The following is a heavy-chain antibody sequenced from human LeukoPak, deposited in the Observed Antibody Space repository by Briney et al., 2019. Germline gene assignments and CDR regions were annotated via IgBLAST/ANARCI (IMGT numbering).Heavy chain of an antibody. CDR2: ISGSGSST. J-gene: IGHJ4*02. Sequence: GGSLRLSCAASGFTFSTYAMTWVRQAPGQGLEWVSSISGSGSSTYYADSVKGRFTISRDNSKNTLYLQMTSLRPEDTAVYYCARGRGSRLPLDYWGQGTLVTVSS. V-gene: IGHV3-23*01. CDR1: GFTFSTYA. CDR3: ARGRGSRLPLDY. D-gene: IGHD1-26*01.